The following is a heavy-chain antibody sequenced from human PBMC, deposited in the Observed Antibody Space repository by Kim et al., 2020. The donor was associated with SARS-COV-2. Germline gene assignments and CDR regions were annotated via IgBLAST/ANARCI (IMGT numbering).Heavy chain of an antibody. CDR3: ARNGANPTVTTFLAKLFDP. J-gene: IGHJ5*02. Sequence: SETLSLTCAVYGGSFSGYYWSWIRQPPGKGLEWIGEINHSGSTNYNPSLKSRVTISVDTSKNQFSLKLSSVTAADTAVYYCARNGANPTVTTFLAKLFDPWGQGTLVTVSS. D-gene: IGHD4-17*01. V-gene: IGHV4-34*01. CDR1: GGSFSGYY. CDR2: INHSGST.